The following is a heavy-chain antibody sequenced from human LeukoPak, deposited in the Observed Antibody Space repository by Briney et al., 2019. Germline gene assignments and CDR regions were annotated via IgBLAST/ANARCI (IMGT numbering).Heavy chain of an antibody. J-gene: IGHJ4*02. V-gene: IGHV3-23*01. CDR2: ISATGGST. CDR1: GFTFSSYA. CDR3: AKHQISSSWYAY. Sequence: GGSLRLSCAASGFTFSSYAMSWVRQAPGKGLEWVSAISATGGSTNYADSVKGRFTISRDNSKNTLYLQMHSLRAEDSAVYYCAKHQISSSWYAYWGQGLLVTVPS. D-gene: IGHD6-13*01.